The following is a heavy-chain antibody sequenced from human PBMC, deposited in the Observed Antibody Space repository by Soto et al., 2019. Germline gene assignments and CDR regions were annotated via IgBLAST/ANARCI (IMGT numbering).Heavy chain of an antibody. CDR2: ISRSDTTI. CDR1: EFTVSSDE. J-gene: IGHJ4*02. V-gene: IGHV3-48*03. CDR3: VRFGGAAAGPGDY. Sequence: SLSLSSVASEFTVSSDEMDGVCQTREKGLECDSYISRSDTTIYYTDSVKDRFTMSRDNAKKSLYSQIGSLRAEDTSVYYCVRFGGAAAGPGDYWGQGTLVTVSS. D-gene: IGHD6-13*01.